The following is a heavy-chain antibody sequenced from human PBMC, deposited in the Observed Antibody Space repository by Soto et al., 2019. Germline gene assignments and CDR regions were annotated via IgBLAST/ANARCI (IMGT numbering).Heavy chain of an antibody. D-gene: IGHD5-12*01. CDR1: GYSFTSYW. CDR3: ARHRGSGYDFYYYYYGMDV. J-gene: IGHJ6*02. Sequence: GESLKISCKGSGYSFTSYWISWVRQIPGKGLEWMGRIEPSDSYTNYSPSFQGHVTISADKSISTAYLQWSSLKASDTAMYYCARHRGSGYDFYYYYYGMDVWGQGTTVTVSS. V-gene: IGHV5-10-1*01. CDR2: IEPSDSYT.